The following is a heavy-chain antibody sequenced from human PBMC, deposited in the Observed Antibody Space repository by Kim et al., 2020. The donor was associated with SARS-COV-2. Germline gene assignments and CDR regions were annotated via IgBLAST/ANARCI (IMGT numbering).Heavy chain of an antibody. J-gene: IGHJ4*02. CDR1: GFTFSSYD. V-gene: IGHV3-13*05. Sequence: GGSLRLSCAASGFTFSSYDMHWVRQATGKGLEWVSAIGTAGDPYYPGSVKGRFTISRENAKNSLYLQMNSLRAGDTAVYYCARSIAAAGRPPYFDYWGQGTLVTVSS. D-gene: IGHD6-13*01. CDR3: ARSIAAAGRPPYFDY. CDR2: IGTAGDP.